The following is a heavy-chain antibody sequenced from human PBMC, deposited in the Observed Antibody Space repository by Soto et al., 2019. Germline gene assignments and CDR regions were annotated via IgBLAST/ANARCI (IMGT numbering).Heavy chain of an antibody. D-gene: IGHD2-21*02. CDR2: IWYDGSNK. CDR1: GFTFSSYG. Sequence: QVQLVESGGGVVQPGRSLRLSCAASGFTFSSYGMHWVRQAPGKGLEWVAVIWYDGSNKYYADSVKGRFTISRDNSKNTLYLQMNSLRAEDTAEYYCARDGCGADCYLDYWGQGTLVTVSS. J-gene: IGHJ4*02. CDR3: ARDGCGADCYLDY. V-gene: IGHV3-33*01.